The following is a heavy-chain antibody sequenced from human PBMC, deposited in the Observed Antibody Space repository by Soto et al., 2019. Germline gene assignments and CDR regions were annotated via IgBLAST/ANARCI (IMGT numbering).Heavy chain of an antibody. CDR2: VHDSWGA. J-gene: IGHJ6*02. D-gene: IGHD5-18*01. CDR3: VRQGYGPLHGLVDV. CDR1: GCSMCGTY. Sequence: PSMTLSLTCTVTGCSMCGTYRSCICLPPVKPMEWIGYVHDSWGAAYNPSLRSRVAISLDTSKSQFSLSLTSVSATDTAMYYCVRQGYGPLHGLVDVWGQGTTVT. V-gene: IGHV4-59*08.